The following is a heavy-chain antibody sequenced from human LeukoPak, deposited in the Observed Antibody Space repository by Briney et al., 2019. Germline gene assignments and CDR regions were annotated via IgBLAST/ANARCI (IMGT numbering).Heavy chain of an antibody. Sequence: GGSLRLSCAASGFTFSNFWMSWVRQAPGKGLEWEANIKVDGSEKYYVDSVKGRFTISRDNAENSLYLQMNSLRAEDTAVYYCARKTGTTGEAFDYWGQGTQVTVSS. CDR3: ARKTGTTGEAFDY. V-gene: IGHV3-7*03. J-gene: IGHJ4*02. CDR2: IKVDGSEK. CDR1: GFTFSNFW. D-gene: IGHD1-1*01.